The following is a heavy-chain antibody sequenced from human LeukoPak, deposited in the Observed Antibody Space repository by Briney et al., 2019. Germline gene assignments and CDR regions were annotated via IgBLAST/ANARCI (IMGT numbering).Heavy chain of an antibody. D-gene: IGHD6-13*01. J-gene: IGHJ5*02. CDR2: INHSGST. V-gene: IGHV4-34*01. Sequence: SSETLSLTCAVYGGSFSGYYWSWIRQPPGKGLEWIGEINHSGSTNYNPSLKSRVTISVDTSKNQFSLKLSSVTAADTAVYYCARGKAAAGTSWFDPWGQGTLVTVSS. CDR1: GGSFSGYY. CDR3: ARGKAAAGTSWFDP.